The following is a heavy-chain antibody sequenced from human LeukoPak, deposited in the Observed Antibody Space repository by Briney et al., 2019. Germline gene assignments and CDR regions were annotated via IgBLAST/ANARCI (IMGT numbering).Heavy chain of an antibody. CDR3: AKAPFRGGYSNYVDY. CDR2: ISGSGGST. CDR1: GFTFSSYA. J-gene: IGHJ4*02. V-gene: IGHV3-23*01. D-gene: IGHD4-11*01. Sequence: TGGSLRLSCAASGFTFSSYAMSWVRRAPGKGLEWVSAISGSGGSTYYADSVKGRFTISRDNAKNSLYLQMNSLRAEDTALYYCAKAPFRGGYSNYVDYWGQGTLVTVSS.